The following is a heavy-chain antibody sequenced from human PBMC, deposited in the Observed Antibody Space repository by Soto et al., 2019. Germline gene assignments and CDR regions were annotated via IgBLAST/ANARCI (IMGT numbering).Heavy chain of an antibody. CDR2: ISYDGSNK. Sequence: QVQLVESGGGVVQPGRSLRLSCAASGFTFSSYGMHWVRQAPGKGLEWVAVISYDGSNKYYADSVKGRFTISRDNSKNTLYLQMNSLRAEDTAVYYCAKDWGYSGYVHPGYSYGWGYFDYWGQGTLVTVSS. D-gene: IGHD5-12*01. CDR1: GFTFSSYG. V-gene: IGHV3-30*18. CDR3: AKDWGYSGYVHPGYSYGWGYFDY. J-gene: IGHJ4*02.